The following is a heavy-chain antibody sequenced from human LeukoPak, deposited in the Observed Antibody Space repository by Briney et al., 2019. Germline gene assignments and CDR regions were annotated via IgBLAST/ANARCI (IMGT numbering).Heavy chain of an antibody. J-gene: IGHJ3*02. CDR2: ISGYNDNT. CDR1: GYTFTSYG. Sequence: GASVKVSCKASGYTFTSYGISWVRQAPGQGLEWMGWISGYNDNTNYAQNLQGRVTMTTDTSTSTAYMELRSLRSDDTAVYYCARGRYPHTSSWYGDAFGIWGQGTMVTVSS. V-gene: IGHV1-18*01. D-gene: IGHD6-13*01. CDR3: ARGRYPHTSSWYGDAFGI.